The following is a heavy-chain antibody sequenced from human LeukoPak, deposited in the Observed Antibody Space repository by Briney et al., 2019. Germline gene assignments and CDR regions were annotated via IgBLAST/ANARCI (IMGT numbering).Heavy chain of an antibody. D-gene: IGHD5-24*01. J-gene: IGHJ3*02. CDR3: ASNQDGYNSNQPWTFDI. V-gene: IGHV4-34*01. CDR1: GGSFSGYY. Sequence: SETLSLTCAVSGGSFSGYYWSWIRQPPGKGLEWLGEINHSGSTNYNPSLKSRVTISVDTSKNQFSLKLSSVTAADTAVYYCASNQDGYNSNQPWTFDIWGQGTMVTVSS. CDR2: INHSGST.